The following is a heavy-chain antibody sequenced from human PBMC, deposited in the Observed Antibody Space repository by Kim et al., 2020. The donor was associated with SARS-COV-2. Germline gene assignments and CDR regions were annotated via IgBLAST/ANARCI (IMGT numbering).Heavy chain of an antibody. CDR3: ARDTSRKASEWGSYLYYYYGMDV. D-gene: IGHD3-16*02. CDR2: ISSSSSYI. CDR1: GFTFSSYS. Sequence: GGSLRLSCAASGFTFSSYSMNWVRQAPGKGLEWVSSISSSSSYIYYADSVKGRFTISRDNAKNSLYLQMNSLRAEDTAVYYCARDTSRKASEWGSYLYYYYGMDVWGQGTTVTVSS. J-gene: IGHJ6*02. V-gene: IGHV3-21*01.